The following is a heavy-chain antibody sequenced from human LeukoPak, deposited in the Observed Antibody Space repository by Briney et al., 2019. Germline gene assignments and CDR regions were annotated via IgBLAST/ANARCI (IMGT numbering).Heavy chain of an antibody. CDR2: IIPIFGTA. CDR1: GGTFSSYA. Sequence: SVKVSCKASGGTFSSYAISWVRQAPGQGLEWMGGIIPIFGTANYAQKFQGRVTITADESTSTAYVELSSLRSEDTAVYYCARGRALLWFGESRGNAFDIWGQGTMVTVSS. J-gene: IGHJ3*02. CDR3: ARGRALLWFGESRGNAFDI. V-gene: IGHV1-69*01. D-gene: IGHD3-10*01.